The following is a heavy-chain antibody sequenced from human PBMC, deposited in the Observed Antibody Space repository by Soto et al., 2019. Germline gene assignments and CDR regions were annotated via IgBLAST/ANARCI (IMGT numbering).Heavy chain of an antibody. CDR1: GDSIRSSYYF. CDR3: ARGVLH. J-gene: IGHJ4*01. CDR2: IFYSGST. Sequence: SDTLSLTCTVSGDSIRSSYYFWGWIRPPPGKGLEWIGTIFYSGSTYYNPSLKSRVTISVDTSKNQFSLRLISVTAADTALYYCARGVLHWGQGTLVTVS. V-gene: IGHV4-39*01.